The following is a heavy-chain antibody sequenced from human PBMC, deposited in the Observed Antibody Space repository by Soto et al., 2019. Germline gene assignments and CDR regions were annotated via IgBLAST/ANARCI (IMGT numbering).Heavy chain of an antibody. D-gene: IGHD3-22*01. J-gene: IGHJ2*01. V-gene: IGHV4-31*03. CDR2: IYYSGST. Sequence: QVQLQESGPGLVKPSQTLSLTCTVSGGSISSGGYYWSWIRQHPEKGLEWIGYIYYSGSTYYNPSLRSRLTISVDTSKNQFPLKLSSVTAADTAVYYCARSGVTSGYEEWYFDLWGRGTLVTVSS. CDR1: GGSISSGGYY. CDR3: ARSGVTSGYEEWYFDL.